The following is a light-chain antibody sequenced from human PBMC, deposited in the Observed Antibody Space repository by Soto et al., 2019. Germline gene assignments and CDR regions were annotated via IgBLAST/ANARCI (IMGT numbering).Light chain of an antibody. CDR3: CSYAGSDSLE. CDR1: SSDVGGYNS. Sequence: QSVLTQPRSVSGSPGQSVTISCTGTSSDVGGYNSVSWYQQHPGKAPQVIIYDVSKRPSGVPDRFSGSKSGNTASLTISGLQAEDDTDYYCCSYAGSDSLEFGGGTKLTVL. J-gene: IGLJ2*01. CDR2: DVS. V-gene: IGLV2-11*01.